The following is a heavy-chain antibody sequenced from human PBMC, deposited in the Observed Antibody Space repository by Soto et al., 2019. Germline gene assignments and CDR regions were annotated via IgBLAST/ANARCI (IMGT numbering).Heavy chain of an antibody. V-gene: IGHV5-51*01. D-gene: IGHD3-3*01. CDR3: ARHRYDFWSGYSSSHYYGMDV. J-gene: IGHJ6*02. Sequence: PGESLKISCKGSGYSFTSYWIGRVRQMPGKGLEWMGIIYPGDSDTRYSPSFQGQVTISADKSISTAYLQWSSLKASDTAMYYFARHRYDFWSGYSSSHYYGMDVWGQGTTVTVSS. CDR2: IYPGDSDT. CDR1: GYSFTSYW.